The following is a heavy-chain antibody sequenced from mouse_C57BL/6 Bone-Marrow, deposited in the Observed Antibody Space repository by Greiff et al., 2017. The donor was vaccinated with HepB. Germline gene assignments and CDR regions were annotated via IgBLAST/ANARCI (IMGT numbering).Heavy chain of an antibody. J-gene: IGHJ3*01. CDR2: IDPSDSYT. Sequence: VQLQQPGAELVKPGASVKLSCKASGYTFTSYWMQWVKQRPGQGLEWIGEIDPSDSYTNYNQKFKDKATLTVDTSSSTAYMQLSSLTSEDSAVYYCASLYGETPFAYWGQGTLVTVSA. CDR3: ASLYGETPFAY. D-gene: IGHD1-2*01. CDR1: GYTFTSYW. V-gene: IGHV1-50*01.